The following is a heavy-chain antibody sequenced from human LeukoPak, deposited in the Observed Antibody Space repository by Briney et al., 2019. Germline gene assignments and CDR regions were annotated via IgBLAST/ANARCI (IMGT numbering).Heavy chain of an antibody. CDR3: ARLDGYDLDY. CDR1: GGSISSSSYY. CDR2: IYYSGST. Sequence: SETLSLTCTVSGGSISSSSYYWGWIRQPPGKGLEWIGSIYYSGSTYYIPSLKSRVTISVDTSKNQFSLKLSSVTAADTAVYYCARLDGYDLDYWGQGTLVTVSS. D-gene: IGHD5-24*01. J-gene: IGHJ4*02. V-gene: IGHV4-39*01.